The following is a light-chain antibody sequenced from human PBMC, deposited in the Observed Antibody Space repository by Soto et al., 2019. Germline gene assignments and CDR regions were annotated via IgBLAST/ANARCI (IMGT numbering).Light chain of an antibody. Sequence: EVVLTQSPGTLSLSPGERATLSCRASQSVNSNYLAWYQQKPGQAPRLLIHGAAIRATGIPDRFSGSGSGADFTLTISRVEPDDFAVYYCQQYGSSPGTFGQGTRLEI. CDR1: QSVNSNY. CDR3: QQYGSSPGT. CDR2: GAA. J-gene: IGKJ5*01. V-gene: IGKV3-20*01.